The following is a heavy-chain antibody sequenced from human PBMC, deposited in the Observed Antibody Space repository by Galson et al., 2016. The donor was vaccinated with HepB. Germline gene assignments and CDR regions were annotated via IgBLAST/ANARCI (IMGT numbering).Heavy chain of an antibody. Sequence: SLRLSCAASGISVSSYVMTWVRQAPGKGLEWVSAISGSGGSTYYAGSVKGRFTISTDNSKNTLYLQMNSLRAEDTALYCCTNYCGASSCYSGHVYWGQGTLVTVSS. J-gene: IGHJ4*02. CDR2: ISGSGGST. CDR1: GISVSSYV. CDR3: TNYCGASSCYSGHVY. D-gene: IGHD2-15*01. V-gene: IGHV3-23*01.